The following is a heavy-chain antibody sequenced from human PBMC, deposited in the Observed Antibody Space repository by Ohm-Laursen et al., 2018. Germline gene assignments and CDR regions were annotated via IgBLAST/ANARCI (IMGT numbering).Heavy chain of an antibody. J-gene: IGHJ4*02. CDR3: AREEGTYYDSGGPAARVTDY. V-gene: IGHV1-2*02. Sequence: EASVKVSCKASGYTFTNYYMHWVRQAPGQGLEWMGWINPDSGGTNYARKFQGRVTMTRDTSISTAYMELGRLRSDDTAVYYCAREEGTYYDSGGPAARVTDYWGQGTLVTVSS. D-gene: IGHD3-22*01. CDR1: GYTFTNYY. CDR2: INPDSGGT.